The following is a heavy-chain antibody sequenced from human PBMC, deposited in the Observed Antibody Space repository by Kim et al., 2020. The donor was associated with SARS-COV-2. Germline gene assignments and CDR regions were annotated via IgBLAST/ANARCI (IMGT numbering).Heavy chain of an antibody. J-gene: IGHJ4*02. CDR2: IIPIFGTA. V-gene: IGHV1-69*13. D-gene: IGHD4-17*01. CDR1: GGTFSSYA. CDR3: ARDLHHGDYVSPAY. Sequence: SVKVSCKASGGTFSSYAISWVRQAPGQGLEWMGGIIPIFGTANYAQKFQGRVTITADESTSTAYMELSSLRSEDTAVYYCARDLHHGDYVSPAYWGQGTLVTVSS.